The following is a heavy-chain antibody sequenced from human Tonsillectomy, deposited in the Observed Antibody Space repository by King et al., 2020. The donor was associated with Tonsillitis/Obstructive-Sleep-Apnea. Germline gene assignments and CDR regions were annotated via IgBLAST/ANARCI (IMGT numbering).Heavy chain of an antibody. D-gene: IGHD3-16*01. Sequence: VQLVESGGGLIKPGGSLRLSCAASGFTFSNAWMSWVRQAPGKGLEWVGRVKSKTDGGTTDYAAPGKGRFTISREDSKEMLYLQMSSLKTEDTAVYYCTTDFVEGGVVVDYWGQGTLVTVSS. CDR3: TTDFVEGGVVVDY. CDR1: GFTFSNAW. CDR2: VKSKTDGGTT. V-gene: IGHV3-15*01. J-gene: IGHJ4*02.